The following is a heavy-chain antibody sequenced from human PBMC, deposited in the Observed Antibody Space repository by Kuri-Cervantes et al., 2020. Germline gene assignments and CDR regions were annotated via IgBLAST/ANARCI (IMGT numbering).Heavy chain of an antibody. J-gene: IGHJ4*02. Sequence: GGSLRLSCAASGFTVSSNYMSWVRQAPGKGLEWVSVIYSGGSTYYADSVKGRFTISRDNSKNTLYLQMNSLRAEDTAVYYRARDYYDSSGHSYWGQGTLVTVSS. CDR2: IYSGGST. CDR1: GFTVSSNY. CDR3: ARDYYDSSGHSY. D-gene: IGHD3-22*01. V-gene: IGHV3-66*02.